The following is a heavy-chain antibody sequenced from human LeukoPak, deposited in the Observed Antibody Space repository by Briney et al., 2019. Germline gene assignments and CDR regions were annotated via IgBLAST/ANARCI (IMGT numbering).Heavy chain of an antibody. Sequence: SETLSLTCAVSGDSINRGTFFWTWIRKPPGKGLEWIGYISNSGSTNYHPSLKSRVTISSDTSKTQFTLKLTSVTAADTAVYYCARSPSGYRFDSWGQGTLVTVSS. D-gene: IGHD3-22*01. J-gene: IGHJ4*02. CDR2: ISNSGST. V-gene: IGHV4-61*01. CDR1: GDSINRGTFF. CDR3: ARSPSGYRFDS.